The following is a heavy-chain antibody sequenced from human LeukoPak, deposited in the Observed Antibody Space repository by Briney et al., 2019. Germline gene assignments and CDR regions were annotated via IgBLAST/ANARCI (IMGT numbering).Heavy chain of an antibody. J-gene: IGHJ4*02. Sequence: GGSLRLSCAASGFTVSSNYMSWVRQAPGKGLEWVSVIYSGGSTYYADSVKGRFTISRHNSKNTLYLQMNSLRAEDTAGYYCARDYYDSSGSYYFDYWGQGTLVTVSS. D-gene: IGHD3-22*01. CDR1: GFTVSSNY. V-gene: IGHV3-53*04. CDR3: ARDYYDSSGSYYFDY. CDR2: IYSGGST.